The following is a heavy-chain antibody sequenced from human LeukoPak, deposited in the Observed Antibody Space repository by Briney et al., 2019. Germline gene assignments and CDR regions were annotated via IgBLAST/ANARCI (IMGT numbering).Heavy chain of an antibody. Sequence: GGSLRLSCAASGLTFSNYAMNWVRQAPGKGLEWVSYISDSGGSTHYADSVRGRFIISRDNSKNTLYLQMNSLRAEDTAVYYCANPGSTYFGYWGQGTLVTVSS. D-gene: IGHD5/OR15-5a*01. V-gene: IGHV3-23*01. CDR3: ANPGSTYFGY. CDR1: GLTFSNYA. CDR2: ISDSGGST. J-gene: IGHJ4*02.